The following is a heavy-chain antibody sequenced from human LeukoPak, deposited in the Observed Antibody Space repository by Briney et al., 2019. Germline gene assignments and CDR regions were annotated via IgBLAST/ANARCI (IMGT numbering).Heavy chain of an antibody. J-gene: IGHJ4*02. CDR3: AKAKFDY. CDR1: GFIFSSYG. Sequence: GGSLRLSRAASGFIFSSYGMHWVRQAPGKGLEWVAVISYDGSNKYYADSVKGRFTISRDNSKNTLYLQMNSLRAEDTAVYYCAKAKFDYWGQGTLVTVSS. D-gene: IGHD4/OR15-4a*01. CDR2: ISYDGSNK. V-gene: IGHV3-30*18.